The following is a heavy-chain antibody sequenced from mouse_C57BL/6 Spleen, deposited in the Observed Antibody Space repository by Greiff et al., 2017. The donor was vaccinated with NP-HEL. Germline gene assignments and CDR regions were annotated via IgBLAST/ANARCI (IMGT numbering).Heavy chain of an antibody. CDR3: ARSPSTISTVVAPHYFDY. Sequence: QVQLQQPGAELVKPGASVKMSCKASGYTFTSYWITWVKQRPGQGLEWIGDIYPGSGSNNYNEKFKSKATLTVATSSSTAYMQLSSLTSEDFAVYYCARSPSTISTVVAPHYFDYWGQGTTLTVSS. CDR2: IYPGSGSN. CDR1: GYTFTSYW. V-gene: IGHV1-55*01. J-gene: IGHJ2*01. D-gene: IGHD1-1*01.